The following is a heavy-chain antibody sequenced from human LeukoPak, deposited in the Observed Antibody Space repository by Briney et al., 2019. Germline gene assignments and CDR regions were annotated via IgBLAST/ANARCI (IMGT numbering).Heavy chain of an antibody. CDR2: IYPGDSDT. Sequence: RGESLKISCKGSGYSFTNYWIGWVRQMPGKGLEWVGIIYPGDSDTRYSPSFQGQVTISAHKSISTAYLQGSSLKASDTAMYYCARHSGSSNEGFDYWGQGTLVTVSS. J-gene: IGHJ4*02. V-gene: IGHV5-51*01. CDR3: ARHSGSSNEGFDY. D-gene: IGHD1-26*01. CDR1: GYSFTNYW.